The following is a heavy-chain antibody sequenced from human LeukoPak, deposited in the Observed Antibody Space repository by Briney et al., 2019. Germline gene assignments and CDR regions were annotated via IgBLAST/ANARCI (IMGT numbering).Heavy chain of an antibody. CDR3: AGGHNGAWFPNDY. Sequence: GGSLRLSCAASGFTFSTYAMTWVRQAPGKGLEWXSSISVSGVDTYYADSVKGRFSISRDNSKNTLYLQMNSLRAEDTAVYYCAGGHNGAWFPNDYWGQGTLVTVSS. CDR2: ISVSGVDT. D-gene: IGHD6-19*01. J-gene: IGHJ4*02. CDR1: GFTFSTYA. V-gene: IGHV3-23*01.